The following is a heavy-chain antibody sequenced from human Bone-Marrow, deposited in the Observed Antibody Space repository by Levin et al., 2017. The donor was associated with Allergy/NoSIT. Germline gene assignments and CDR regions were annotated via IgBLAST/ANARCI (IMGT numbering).Heavy chain of an antibody. D-gene: IGHD3-10*01. CDR2: IYYNGNT. CDR1: GGSINNYY. CDR3: ARGPGYGPARCYHMDV. V-gene: IGHV4-59*01. Sequence: SETLSLTCTVSGGSINNYYWNWIQRPPGKGLEWIGYIYYNGNTNYNPSLKSRVTISLDTSKNQVSLELSSVTAADTAVYYCARGPGYGPARCYHMDVWGKGTPVTVSS. J-gene: IGHJ6*03.